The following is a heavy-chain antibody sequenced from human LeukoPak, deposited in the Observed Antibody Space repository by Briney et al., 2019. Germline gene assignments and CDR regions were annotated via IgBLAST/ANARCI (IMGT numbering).Heavy chain of an antibody. CDR1: GFTFSSYD. J-gene: IGHJ4*02. V-gene: IGHV3-13*01. Sequence: PGGSLRLSCAAAGFTFSSYDMYWVRQATGKGLEWVSAIGTTGDTYYPGSVKGRFTISRENAKNSLYLQMNSLRAEDTAVYYCVRDPGGEYLDYWGRGTLVTVSS. D-gene: IGHD3-10*01. CDR3: VRDPGGEYLDY. CDR2: IGTTGDT.